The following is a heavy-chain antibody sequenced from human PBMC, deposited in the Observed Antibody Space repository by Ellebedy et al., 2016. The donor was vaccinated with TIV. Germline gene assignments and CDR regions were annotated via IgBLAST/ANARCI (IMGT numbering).Heavy chain of an antibody. V-gene: IGHV3-74*03. J-gene: IGHJ6*02. D-gene: IGHD2-21*02. CDR1: GFTFSSYW. CDR3: VRARPYCGGDCFSFGN. Sequence: GESLKISCVASGFTFSSYWMYWVRQGPGKGLGWVSRLSSDGSTIEYADSVKGRFTISRDNAKNTLYLQMHSLRAEDTAVYYCVRARPYCGGDCFSFGNWGQGTTVTVSS. CDR2: LSSDGSTI.